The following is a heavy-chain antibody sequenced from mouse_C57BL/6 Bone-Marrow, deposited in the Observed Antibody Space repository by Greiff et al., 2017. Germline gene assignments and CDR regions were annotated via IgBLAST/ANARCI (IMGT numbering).Heavy chain of an antibody. CDR1: GYAFSSSW. CDR3: ARGYYYGSSRHFDY. Sequence: QVQLQQSGPELVKPGASVKISCKASGYAFSSSWMNWVKQRPGTGLEWIGRIYPGDGDTNYNGKFKGKATLTADKSSSTAYMQLSSLTSEDSAVYFCARGYYYGSSRHFDYWGQGTTLTVSS. V-gene: IGHV1-82*01. J-gene: IGHJ2*01. D-gene: IGHD1-1*01. CDR2: IYPGDGDT.